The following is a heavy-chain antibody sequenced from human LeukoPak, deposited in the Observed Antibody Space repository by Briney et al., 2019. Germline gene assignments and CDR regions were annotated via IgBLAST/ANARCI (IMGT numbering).Heavy chain of an antibody. Sequence: SETLSLTCTLSGGSISQYYWSWIRQPPGKGPEWIGYVYRSGNTNYNPSLKGRVTISVDTSKNHFSLNLTSVTAADTAVYYCARVKDFAYSFFDLWGRGTLVTVSS. CDR1: GGSISQYY. J-gene: IGHJ2*01. CDR2: VYRSGNT. CDR3: ARVKDFAYSFFDL. V-gene: IGHV4-59*01.